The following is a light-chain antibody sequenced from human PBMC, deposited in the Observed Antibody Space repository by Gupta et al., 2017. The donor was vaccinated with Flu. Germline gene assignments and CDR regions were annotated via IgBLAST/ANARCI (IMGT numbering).Light chain of an antibody. V-gene: IGKV4-1*01. J-gene: IGKJ2*01. Sequence: INSKSSQSVLYRANNKNYLGWYQQKPGHPPKLLIYWASSRGSGVPNRFSGSGCGTDFTLTISRLQAEDVAVYYCQQYYTNLSFGQGTKLEIK. CDR1: QSVLYRANNKNY. CDR2: WAS. CDR3: QQYYTNLS.